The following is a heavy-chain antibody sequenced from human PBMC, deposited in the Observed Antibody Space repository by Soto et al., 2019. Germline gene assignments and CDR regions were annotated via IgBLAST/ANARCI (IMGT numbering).Heavy chain of an antibody. CDR2: IYYSGST. V-gene: IGHV4-31*03. CDR3: ARVAYSYGYSPLFSDY. CDR1: GGSISSGGYY. Sequence: PSETLSLTCTVSGGSISSGGYYWSWIRQHPGKCLEWIGYIYYSGSTYYNPSLKSRVTISVDTSKNQFSLKLSSVTAADTAVYYCARVAYSYGYSPLFSDYWGQGTLVTVSS. J-gene: IGHJ4*02. D-gene: IGHD5-18*01.